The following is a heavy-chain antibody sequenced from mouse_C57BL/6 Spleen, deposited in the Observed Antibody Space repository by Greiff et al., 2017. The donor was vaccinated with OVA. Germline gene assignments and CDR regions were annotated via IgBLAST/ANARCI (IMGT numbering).Heavy chain of an antibody. D-gene: IGHD1-1*01. CDR1: GYTFTDYE. V-gene: IGHV1-15*01. CDR3: TELATVVATDFDY. Sequence: LVESGAELVRPGASVTLSCKASGYTFTDYEMHWVKQTPVHGLEWIGAIDPATGGTAYNQKFKGKAILTADKSSSTAYMELRSLTSEDSAVYYCTELATVVATDFDYWGQGTTLTVSS. J-gene: IGHJ2*01. CDR2: IDPATGGT.